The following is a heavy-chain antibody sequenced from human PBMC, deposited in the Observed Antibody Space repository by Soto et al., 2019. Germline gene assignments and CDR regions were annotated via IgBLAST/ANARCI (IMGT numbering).Heavy chain of an antibody. CDR1: GFTFSSYW. D-gene: IGHD6-19*01. CDR3: ARDHQSSGWYVWGEPPRDYYYGMDV. V-gene: IGHV3-74*01. Sequence: EVQLVESGGGLVQPGGSLRLSCAASGFTFSSYWMHWVRQAPGKGLVWVSRINSDGSSTCYADSVKGRFTISRDNAKNTLYLQMNSLRAEDTAVYYWARDHQSSGWYVWGEPPRDYYYGMDVWGQGTTVTVSS. J-gene: IGHJ6*02. CDR2: INSDGSST.